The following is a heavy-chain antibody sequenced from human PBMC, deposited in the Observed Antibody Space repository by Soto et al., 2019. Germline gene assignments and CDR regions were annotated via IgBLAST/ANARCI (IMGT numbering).Heavy chain of an antibody. D-gene: IGHD5-18*01. J-gene: IGHJ6*03. CDR1: GFTFSSYW. CDR2: ITSDGSST. CDR3: ARVRHGYSYWWITDYYYYMDV. Sequence: EVQLVESGGGLVQPGGSLRLSCAASGFTFSSYWMRWVRQAPGKGLVWVSLITSDGSSTSYADSVKGRFTVSRDNAKNTPNLQRNGLRAEDTAVYYCARVRHGYSYWWITDYYYYMDVWGKGTTVTVSS. V-gene: IGHV3-74*01.